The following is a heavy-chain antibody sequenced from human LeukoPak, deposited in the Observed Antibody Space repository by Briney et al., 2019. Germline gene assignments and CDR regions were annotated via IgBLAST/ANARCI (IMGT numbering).Heavy chain of an antibody. CDR2: IYYSGST. D-gene: IGHD1-26*01. CDR1: GGSISSYY. CDR3: ARESGSYSY. J-gene: IGHJ4*02. Sequence: PSETLSLTCTVSGGSISSYYWSWIRQPPGKGLEWIGYIYYSGSTHYNPSLKGRVTISIDTSKDQFSLKLSSVTAADTAVYYCARESGSYSYWGQGTLVTVSS. V-gene: IGHV4-59*08.